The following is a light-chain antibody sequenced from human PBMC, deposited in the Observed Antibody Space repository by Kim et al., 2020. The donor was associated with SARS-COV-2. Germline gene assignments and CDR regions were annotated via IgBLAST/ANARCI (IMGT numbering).Light chain of an antibody. Sequence: EIVMTQSPATLSVCPGERATLSCRASQSVTSNLGWYQQKPGQAPRLLIYGASTRATGIPARFSGSWSGTEFTLTISSLQSEDFAIYYCQLKDDLPRTFGQGTSWRS. J-gene: IGKJ2*01. V-gene: IGKV3-15*01. CDR3: QLKDDLPRT. CDR1: QSVTSN. CDR2: GAS.